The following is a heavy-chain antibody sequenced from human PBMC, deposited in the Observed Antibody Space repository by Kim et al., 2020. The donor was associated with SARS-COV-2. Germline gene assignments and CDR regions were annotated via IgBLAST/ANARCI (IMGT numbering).Heavy chain of an antibody. CDR1: GYTFTSYA. CDR2: INAGNGNT. J-gene: IGHJ5*02. Sequence: ASVKVSCKASGYTFTSYAMHWVRQAPGQRLEWMGWINAGNGNTKYSQKFQGRVTITRDTSASTAYMELSSLRSEDTAVYYCARVLSFGIRPSSSRKYNWFDPWGQGTLVAVSS. CDR3: ARVLSFGIRPSSSRKYNWFDP. V-gene: IGHV1-3*01. D-gene: IGHD6-13*01.